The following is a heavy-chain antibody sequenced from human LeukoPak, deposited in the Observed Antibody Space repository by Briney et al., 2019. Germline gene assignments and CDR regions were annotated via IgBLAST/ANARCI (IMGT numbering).Heavy chain of an antibody. D-gene: IGHD2-15*01. Sequence: SETLSLTCAVYGGSFSGYYWSWIRQPPGKGLEWIGEINHSGSTNYNPSLKSRVTISVDTSKNQFSLKLSSVTAADTAVYYCARGFRDIVVVVAATFTGFGYWGQGTLVTVS. J-gene: IGHJ4*02. CDR1: GGSFSGYY. CDR2: INHSGST. V-gene: IGHV4-34*01. CDR3: ARGFRDIVVVVAATFTGFGY.